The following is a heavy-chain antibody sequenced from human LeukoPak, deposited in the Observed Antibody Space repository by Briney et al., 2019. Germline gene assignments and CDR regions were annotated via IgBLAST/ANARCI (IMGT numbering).Heavy chain of an antibody. CDR2: IYYSRTT. CDR3: AKGAGGFSYYNWFDP. CDR1: GGSISSSPYY. D-gene: IGHD5-18*01. V-gene: IGHV4-39*07. Sequence: ALETLSLTCTVSGGSISSSPYYWGWIRQPPGKGLEWIGSIYYSRTTHYNPSLESRVTISVDTSKNQFSLKLASVTAADTAIYYCAKGAGGFSYYNWFDPWGQGTLVTVSS. J-gene: IGHJ5*02.